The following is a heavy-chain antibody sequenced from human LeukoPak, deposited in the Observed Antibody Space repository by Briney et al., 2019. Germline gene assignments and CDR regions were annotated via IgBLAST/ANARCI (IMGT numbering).Heavy chain of an antibody. V-gene: IGHV4-4*07. D-gene: IGHD1-26*01. Sequence: SETLSLTCTVSGVSLNPYYWSWIRQPAGKGLEWIGRIYFSGNTHYIPSLQSRVTMSVDTSKNQFSLKLSSVTAADTAVYYCARTSASGATYFDYWGQGTLVTVSS. CDR2: IYFSGNT. CDR1: GVSLNPYY. J-gene: IGHJ4*02. CDR3: ARTSASGATYFDY.